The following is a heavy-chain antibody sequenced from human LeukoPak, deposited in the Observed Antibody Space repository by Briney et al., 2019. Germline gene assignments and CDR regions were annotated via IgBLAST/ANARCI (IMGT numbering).Heavy chain of an antibody. D-gene: IGHD3-3*01. J-gene: IGHJ4*02. CDR1: GFRFSSYA. CDR3: VKGGQNYDFWRFDY. Sequence: GGSLRLSCGASGFRFSSYAMSWVRQAPGKGLEWVSSISGSGGSTYYTDSVKGRFAISRDNSKSTLYLQMNSLGTDDTALYYCVKGGQNYDFWRFDYWGEGTLVTASS. V-gene: IGHV3-23*01. CDR2: ISGSGGST.